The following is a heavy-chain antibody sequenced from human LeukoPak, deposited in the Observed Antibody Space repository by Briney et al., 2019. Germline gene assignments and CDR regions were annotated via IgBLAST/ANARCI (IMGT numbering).Heavy chain of an antibody. D-gene: IGHD3-16*02. CDR3: ARTQSYYVWGSYRYGGLDY. CDR1: GFTFSSYE. J-gene: IGHJ4*02. V-gene: IGHV3-48*03. Sequence: PGGSLRLSCAASGFTFSSYEMNWVRQAPGKGLEWVSYISSSGSTIYYADSVKGRFTISRDNAKNSLYLQMNSLRAEDTAVYYCARTQSYYVWGSYRYGGLDYWGQGTLVTVSS. CDR2: ISSSGSTI.